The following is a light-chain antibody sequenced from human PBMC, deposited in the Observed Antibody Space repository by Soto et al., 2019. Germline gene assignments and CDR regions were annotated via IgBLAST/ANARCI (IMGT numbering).Light chain of an antibody. V-gene: IGKV1-39*01. Sequence: DIQITQSPSSLSASIGDSVTITCRASQTIIGYLNWYQQKPGKAPRLLINAASNLQSGVPSRFRGSGSETDFTLTITSLQPEDFATYYCQQSYTTPRTFGQGTKVDIK. CDR1: QTIIGY. J-gene: IGKJ1*01. CDR3: QQSYTTPRT. CDR2: AAS.